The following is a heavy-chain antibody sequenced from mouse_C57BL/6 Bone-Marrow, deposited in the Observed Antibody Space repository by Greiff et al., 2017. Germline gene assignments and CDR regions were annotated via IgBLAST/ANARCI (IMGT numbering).Heavy chain of an antibody. CDR2: ISYDGSN. V-gene: IGHV3-6*01. D-gene: IGHD1-1*01. Sequence: DVQLQESGPGLVKPSQSLSLTCSVTGYSITSGYYWNWIRQFPGNKLEWMGYISYDGSNNYNPSLKNRISITRDTSKNQFFLKLNSVTTEDTATYYCARFITTMGDYWGQGTSVTVSS. J-gene: IGHJ4*01. CDR1: GYSITSGYY. CDR3: ARFITTMGDY.